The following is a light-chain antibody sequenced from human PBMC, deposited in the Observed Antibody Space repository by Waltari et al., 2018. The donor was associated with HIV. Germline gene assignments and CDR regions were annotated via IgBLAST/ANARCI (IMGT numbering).Light chain of an antibody. CDR1: QSISSW. CDR2: KAS. CDR3: QQYNSYPT. J-gene: IGKJ1*01. V-gene: IGKV1-5*03. Sequence: DIQMTQSPSTLSASVGDRVTITFRASQSISSWLAWYQQKPGKAPKLLIYKASSLESGVPSRFSGSGSGTEFTLTISSLQPDDFATYYCQQYNSYPTFGQGTKVEIK.